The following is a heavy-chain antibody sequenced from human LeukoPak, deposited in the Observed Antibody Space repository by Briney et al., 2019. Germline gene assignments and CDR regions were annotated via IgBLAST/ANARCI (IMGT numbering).Heavy chain of an antibody. CDR1: GFTFDDYA. Sequence: PGRSLRLSCAASGFTFDDYAMHWVRQAPGKGLEWVSGISWNSGSIGYADSVKGRFTISRDNAKNSLYLQMNSLRVEDTALYYCAKGNRGGGDWDWFDPWGQGTLVTVSS. V-gene: IGHV3-9*01. CDR2: ISWNSGSI. CDR3: AKGNRGGGDWDWFDP. J-gene: IGHJ5*02. D-gene: IGHD2-21*01.